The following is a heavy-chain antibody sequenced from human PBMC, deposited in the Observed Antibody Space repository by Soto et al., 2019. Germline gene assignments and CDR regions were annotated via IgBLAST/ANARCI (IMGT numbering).Heavy chain of an antibody. J-gene: IGHJ4*02. CDR3: ARSPPADYYDSSGYFDY. CDR2: ISSSGTYT. Sequence: QVQLVESGGGLVKPGGSLRLSCAASGFTFSDYYMSWIRQAPGKGLEWVSYISSSGTYTNYADSVKGRFTISRDNAKNSLYLQMNSLRAEVTAVYYGARSPPADYYDSSGYFDYWGQGTLVTVSS. V-gene: IGHV3-11*05. D-gene: IGHD3-22*01. CDR1: GFTFSDYY.